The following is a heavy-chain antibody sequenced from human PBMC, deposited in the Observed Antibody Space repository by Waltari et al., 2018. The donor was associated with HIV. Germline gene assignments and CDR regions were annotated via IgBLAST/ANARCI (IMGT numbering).Heavy chain of an antibody. CDR2: IYYSGST. D-gene: IGHD6-13*01. CDR3: ARPYSSSWYYFDY. CDR1: GGSISGSSYY. J-gene: IGHJ4*02. V-gene: IGHV4-39*01. Sequence: QLQLQESGPGLVKPSETLSLICTVSGGSISGSSYYWGWIRQPPGKGLEWIGSIYYSGSTYYNPSLKSRVTISVDTSKNQFSLKLSSVTAADTAVYYCARPYSSSWYYFDYWGQGTLVTVSS.